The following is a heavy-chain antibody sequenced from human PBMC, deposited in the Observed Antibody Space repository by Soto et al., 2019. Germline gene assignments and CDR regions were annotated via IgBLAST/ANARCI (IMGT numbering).Heavy chain of an antibody. V-gene: IGHV1-24*01. Sequence: GASVKVSCKVSGYTLTELSMHWVRQAPGKGLEWMGGFDPEDGETIYAQKFQGRVTMTEDTSTDTAYMELSSLRSEDTAVYYCATAGPLRFLEWLLPDYWGQGTLVTVSS. CDR3: ATAGPLRFLEWLLPDY. J-gene: IGHJ4*02. CDR2: FDPEDGET. D-gene: IGHD3-3*01. CDR1: GYTLTELS.